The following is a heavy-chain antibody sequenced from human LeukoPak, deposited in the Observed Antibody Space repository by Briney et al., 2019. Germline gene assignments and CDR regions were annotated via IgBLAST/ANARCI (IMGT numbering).Heavy chain of an antibody. CDR1: GFTFSTYG. CDR2: ISHDGSNK. J-gene: IGHJ6*02. Sequence: GGSLRLSCAASGFTFSTYGMHWVRQAPGKGLEWVAVISHDGSNKYYADSVKGRFTISRDNSKNTLYLQMNSLRTEDTAVYYCAREVVIVPDYFYYGLDVWGQGTTVTVPS. D-gene: IGHD2/OR15-2a*01. V-gene: IGHV3-30*03. CDR3: AREVVIVPDYFYYGLDV.